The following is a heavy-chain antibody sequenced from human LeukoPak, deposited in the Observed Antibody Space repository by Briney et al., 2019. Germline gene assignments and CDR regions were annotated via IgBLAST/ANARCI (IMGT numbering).Heavy chain of an antibody. CDR3: AKDKGQWPSLYYFDN. V-gene: IGHV3-9*01. D-gene: IGHD6-19*01. Sequence: GGSLRLSCAASGFTFSSYAMRWVRQAPGKELEWVSDISYNSDTIRYADSVKVRFTISRDNAKKSLYLQMNSLRAEDTALYYCAKDKGQWPSLYYFDNWGQGTLVTVSS. J-gene: IGHJ4*02. CDR2: ISYNSDTI. CDR1: GFTFSSYA.